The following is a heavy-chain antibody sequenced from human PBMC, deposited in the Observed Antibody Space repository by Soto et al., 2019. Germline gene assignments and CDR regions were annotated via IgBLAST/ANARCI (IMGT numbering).Heavy chain of an antibody. CDR3: TILSSAAGLNYYYYYGMDV. CDR2: IRSKANSYAT. J-gene: IGHJ6*02. Sequence: GGSLRLSCAASGFTFSGSAMHWVRQASGKGLEWVGRIRSKANSYATAYAASVKGRLTISRDDSKNTAYLQMNSLKTDDTAVYYCTILSSAAGLNYYYYYGMDVWGQGTTVTVSS. V-gene: IGHV3-73*01. D-gene: IGHD6-13*01. CDR1: GFTFSGSA.